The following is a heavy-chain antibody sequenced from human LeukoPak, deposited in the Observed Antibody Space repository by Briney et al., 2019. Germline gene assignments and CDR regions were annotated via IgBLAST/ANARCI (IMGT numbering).Heavy chain of an antibody. J-gene: IGHJ5*02. CDR3: VRGVGVSRFNYLDP. Sequence: GGSLRLSCVVSGFTFTSYAMSWVRQAPGKGLEWVSFISSIGSSTYYADSVKGRFTISRDNSKNTLYLQMNSLRDDDTAVYYCVRGVGVSRFNYLDPWGQGTLVIVSS. V-gene: IGHV3-23*01. CDR1: GFTFTSYA. CDR2: ISSIGSST. D-gene: IGHD1-7*01.